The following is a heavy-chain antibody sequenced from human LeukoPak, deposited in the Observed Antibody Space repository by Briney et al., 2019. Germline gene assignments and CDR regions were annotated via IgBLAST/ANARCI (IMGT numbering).Heavy chain of an antibody. CDR1: GYTFTSYG. J-gene: IGHJ6*03. CDR2: ISAYNGNT. Sequence: GASVKVSCKASGYTFTSYGISWVRQAPGQGLEWMGWISAYNGNTNYAQKLQGRVTMTTDTSTSTAYMELRSLRSDDTAVYYCARDHDGDYYYYYMDVWGKGTTVTVSS. CDR3: ARDHDGDYYYYYMDV. D-gene: IGHD4-17*01. V-gene: IGHV1-18*01.